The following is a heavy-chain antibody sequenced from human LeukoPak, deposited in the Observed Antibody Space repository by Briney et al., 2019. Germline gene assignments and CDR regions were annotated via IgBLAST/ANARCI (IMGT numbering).Heavy chain of an antibody. Sequence: GESLRISCKGSGYSFTSYWIGWVRQMPGKGLEWMGVIYPGDFDTRYSLSFQGQVTISADKSISTAYLQWSSLKASDTAMYYCARSITGTNDYWGQGTLVTVSS. J-gene: IGHJ4*02. CDR1: GYSFTSYW. CDR2: IYPGDFDT. D-gene: IGHD1-7*01. V-gene: IGHV5-51*01. CDR3: ARSITGTNDY.